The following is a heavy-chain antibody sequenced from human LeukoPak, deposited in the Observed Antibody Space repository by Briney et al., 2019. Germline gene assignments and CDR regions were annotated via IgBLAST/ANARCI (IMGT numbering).Heavy chain of an antibody. V-gene: IGHV3-23*01. D-gene: IGHD3-22*01. CDR2: ISGSGGST. CDR3: AKPSLIYDSSGYYFFDY. J-gene: IGHJ4*02. Sequence: GGSLRLSCAASGFTFSSDAMSWVRQAPGKGLEWVSAISGSGGSTYYADSVKGRFTISRDNSKNTLYLQMNTLRAEDTAVYYCAKPSLIYDSSGYYFFDYWGQGILVTVSS. CDR1: GFTFSSDA.